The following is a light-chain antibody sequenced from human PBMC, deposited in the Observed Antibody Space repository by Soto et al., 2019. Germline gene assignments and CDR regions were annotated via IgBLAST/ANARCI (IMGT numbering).Light chain of an antibody. CDR3: CSYAGSYYV. J-gene: IGLJ1*01. V-gene: IGLV2-11*01. CDR1: SSDVGGYNY. CDR2: DVS. Sequence: QSALTQPRSESWSPGQSVTISCTGTSSDVGGYNYVSWYQQHPGKAPKLMIYDVSKRPSGVPDRFSGSKSGNTASLTISGLQAEDQADYYCCSYAGSYYVFGTGTKVTLL.